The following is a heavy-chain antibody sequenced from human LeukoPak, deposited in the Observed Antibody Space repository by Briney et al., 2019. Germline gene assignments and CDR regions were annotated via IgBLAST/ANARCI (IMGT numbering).Heavy chain of an antibody. V-gene: IGHV3-72*01. CDR1: GFTFSDHY. J-gene: IGHJ4*02. CDR2: TRNKANSYTT. D-gene: IGHD3-10*01. Sequence: PGGSLRLSCAASGFTFSDHYMDWVRQAPGKGLEWVGRTRNKANSYTTEYAASVKGRFTISRDDSKNSLYLQMNSLKTEDTAVYYCARGLRWFGELAGFDYWGQGTLVTVSS. CDR3: ARGLRWFGELAGFDY.